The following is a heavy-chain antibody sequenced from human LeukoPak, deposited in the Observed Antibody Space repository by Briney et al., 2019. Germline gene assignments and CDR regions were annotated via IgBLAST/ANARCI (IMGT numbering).Heavy chain of an antibody. D-gene: IGHD3-16*01. V-gene: IGHV4-39*07. CDR3: ARSRGGVVDY. J-gene: IGHJ4*02. CDR1: GGSISSSTHY. CDR2: IYYSGSTS. Sequence: SQTLSLTCTVSGGSISSSTHYWGWIRQPPGKGLEWIGSIYYSGSTSYYNPSLKSRVTISLDTSKNQFSLKLSSVTAADTAVYYCARSRGGVVDYWGQGTLVTVSS.